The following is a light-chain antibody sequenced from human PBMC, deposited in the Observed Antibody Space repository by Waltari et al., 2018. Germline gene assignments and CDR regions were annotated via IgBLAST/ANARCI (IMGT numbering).Light chain of an antibody. J-gene: IGKJ2*01. V-gene: IGKV4-1*01. CDR1: QSILDTSNSQNY. CDR2: WAS. CDR3: HQYYRAPYS. Sequence: DIVMTQSPDSLAVSLGERATLRCKSSQSILDTSNSQNYLSWFQQKPGQPPNLLIYWASTRESGVPDRVSGSGSGTDFTLTISSLQAADVAVYYCHQYYRAPYSFGQGTKLEIK.